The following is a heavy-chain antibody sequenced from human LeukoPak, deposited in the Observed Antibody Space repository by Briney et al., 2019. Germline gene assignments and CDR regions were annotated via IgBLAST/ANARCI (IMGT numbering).Heavy chain of an antibody. D-gene: IGHD6-13*01. CDR2: ISGSGGST. V-gene: IGHV3-23*01. Sequence: PGGSLRLSCAASGFTFSSYAMSWVRQAPGKGLEWVSAISGSGGSTYYADSVKGRFTISRDNSKNTLYLQMNSLRADDTAVYYCAKISATNPGYSSSQGDYWGQGTQVTVSS. CDR1: GFTFSSYA. CDR3: AKISATNPGYSSSQGDY. J-gene: IGHJ4*02.